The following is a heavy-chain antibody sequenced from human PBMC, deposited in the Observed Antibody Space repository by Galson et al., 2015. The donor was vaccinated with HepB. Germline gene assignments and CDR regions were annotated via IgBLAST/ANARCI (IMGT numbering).Heavy chain of an antibody. J-gene: IGHJ4*02. V-gene: IGHV3-64D*06. Sequence: SLRLSCAASGFTFSSYAMHWVRQAPGKGLEYVSAISSNGGSTYYADSVKGRFTISRDNSKNTLYLQMSSLRAEDTAVYYCVNYCSSTSCSNPIGGDYWGQGTLVTVSS. CDR3: VNYCSSTSCSNPIGGDY. CDR1: GFTFSSYA. CDR2: ISSNGGST. D-gene: IGHD2-2*01.